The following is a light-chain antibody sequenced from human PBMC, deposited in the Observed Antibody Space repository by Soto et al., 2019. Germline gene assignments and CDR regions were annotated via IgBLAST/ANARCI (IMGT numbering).Light chain of an antibody. CDR2: LEGSGSN. Sequence: QPVLTQSSSASASLGSSVRLTCTLSSGHSSYIIAWHQQQPGKAPRYLMKLEGSGSNNKGSGVPDRFSGSSSGADRYLTISNLQSEDEADYYCETWDTNTRVFGGWTKVTVL. CDR1: SGHSSYI. V-gene: IGLV4-60*03. J-gene: IGLJ3*02. CDR3: ETWDTNTRV.